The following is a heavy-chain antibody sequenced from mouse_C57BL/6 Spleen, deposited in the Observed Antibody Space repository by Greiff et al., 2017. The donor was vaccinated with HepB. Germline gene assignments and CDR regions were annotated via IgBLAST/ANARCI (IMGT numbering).Heavy chain of an antibody. V-gene: IGHV5-17*01. D-gene: IGHD3-2*02. J-gene: IGHJ2*01. CDR3: ARKDSSGYVGYFDY. CDR2: ISSGSSTI. Sequence: EVKLVESGGGLVKPGGSLKLSCAASGFTFSDYGMHWVRQAPEKGLEWVAYISSGSSTIYYADTVKGRFTISRDNAKNTLFLQMTSLRSEDTAMYYCARKDSSGYVGYFDYWGQGTTLTVSS. CDR1: GFTFSDYG.